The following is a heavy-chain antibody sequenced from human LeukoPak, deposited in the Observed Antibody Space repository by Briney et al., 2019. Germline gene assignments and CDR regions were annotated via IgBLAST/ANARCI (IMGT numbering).Heavy chain of an antibody. CDR3: AKGNWGSDAFDI. CDR2: ISYDGSNK. CDR1: DFSLSNYD. D-gene: IGHD7-27*01. J-gene: IGHJ3*02. Sequence: GGSLRLSCAASDFSLSNYDIHWVRQAPGKGLEWVAVISYDGSNKYYADSVKGRFTISRDNSKNTLYLQMNSLRAEDTAVYYCAKGNWGSDAFDIWGQGTMVTVSS. V-gene: IGHV3-30*18.